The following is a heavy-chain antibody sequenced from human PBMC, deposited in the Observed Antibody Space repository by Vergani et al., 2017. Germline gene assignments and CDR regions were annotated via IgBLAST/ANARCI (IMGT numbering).Heavy chain of an antibody. CDR2: INHSGST. Sequence: QVQLQQWGAGLLKPSETLSLTCAVYGGSFSGYYWSWIRQPPGKGLEWIGEINHSGSTNYNPSLKRRVTISVDTSNNQFSRKLSSVTAADTAVYYCAISPLHVYYCMDVWGQGTTVTVSS. V-gene: IGHV4-34*01. CDR3: AISPLHVYYCMDV. CDR1: GGSFSGYY. D-gene: IGHD4-11*01. J-gene: IGHJ6*02.